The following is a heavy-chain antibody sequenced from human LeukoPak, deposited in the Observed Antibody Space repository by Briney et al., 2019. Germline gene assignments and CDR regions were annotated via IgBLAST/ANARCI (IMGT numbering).Heavy chain of an antibody. D-gene: IGHD3-10*01. J-gene: IGHJ6*03. CDR1: GGSISSHY. Sequence: PSETLSLTCTVSGGSISSHYWSWIRQPPGKGLEWIGYIYYSGSTNYNPSLKSRVTISVDTSKNQFSLKLSSVTAADTAVYYCARTYGGETYYYYYYMDVWGKGTTVTVSS. V-gene: IGHV4-59*11. CDR3: ARTYGGETYYYYYYMDV. CDR2: IYYSGST.